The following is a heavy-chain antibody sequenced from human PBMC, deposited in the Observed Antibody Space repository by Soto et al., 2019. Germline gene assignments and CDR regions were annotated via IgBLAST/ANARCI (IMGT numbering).Heavy chain of an antibody. D-gene: IGHD3-3*01. V-gene: IGHV3-23*01. Sequence: PGGSLRLSCAASGFTFSSYAMSWVRQAPGKGLEWVSAISGSGGSTYYADSVKGRFTISRDNSKNTLYLQMDSLRAEDTAVYYCAKVGYDFWSGYYLGFDYWGQGTLVTVSS. CDR2: ISGSGGST. J-gene: IGHJ4*02. CDR3: AKVGYDFWSGYYLGFDY. CDR1: GFTFSSYA.